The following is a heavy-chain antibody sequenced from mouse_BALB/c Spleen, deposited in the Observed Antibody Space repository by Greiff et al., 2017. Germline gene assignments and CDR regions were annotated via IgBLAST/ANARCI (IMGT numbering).Heavy chain of an antibody. CDR1: GFTFSSFG. CDR3: VRLDGSRCLYAMDY. J-gene: IGHJ4*01. V-gene: IGHV5-17*02. Sequence: EVQRVESGGGLVQPGGSRKLSCAASGFTFSSFGMHWVRQAPEKGLEWVAYISSGSSTIYYADTVKGRFTISRDNPKNTLFLQMTSLRSEDTAVYYCVRLDGSRCLYAMDYWGQGTSVTVSS. D-gene: IGHD1-1*01. CDR2: ISSGSSTI.